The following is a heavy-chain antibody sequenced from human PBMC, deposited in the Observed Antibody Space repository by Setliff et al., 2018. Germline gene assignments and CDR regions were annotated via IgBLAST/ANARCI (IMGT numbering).Heavy chain of an antibody. Sequence: LRLSCAASGFTFSSYWMSWVRQAPGKGLEWVANIKQDGSEKYYVDSVRGRFTISSDNAKNSLYLQMNSLRAEETAVYYCSRDGGGCWGQGTLVTVSS. CDR1: GFTFSSYW. V-gene: IGHV3-7*01. CDR3: SRDGGGC. J-gene: IGHJ4*02. CDR2: IKQDGSEK. D-gene: IGHD3-16*01.